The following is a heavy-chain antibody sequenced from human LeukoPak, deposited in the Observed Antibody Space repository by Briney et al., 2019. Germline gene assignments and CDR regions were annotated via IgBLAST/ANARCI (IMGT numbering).Heavy chain of an antibody. CDR2: ISGSGGST. V-gene: IGHV3-23*01. CDR1: GFTFSSYA. CDR3: ARDRIQLFFGERSP. D-gene: IGHD5-18*01. J-gene: IGHJ4*02. Sequence: PGGSLRLSCAASGFTFSSYAMSWVRQAPGKGLEWVSAISGSGGSTYYADSVKGRFTISRDNSKNTLYLQMNSLRAEDTAVYYCARDRIQLFFGERSPGGQGTLVTVSS.